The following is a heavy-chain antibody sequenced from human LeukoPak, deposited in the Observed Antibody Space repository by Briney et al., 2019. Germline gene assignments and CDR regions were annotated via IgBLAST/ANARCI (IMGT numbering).Heavy chain of an antibody. V-gene: IGHV3-7*01. CDR3: VRAAKSYDFWSGFFDIYYFDY. Sequence: GGSLRLSCAASGFDFNNYNMNWVRQAPGKGLEWVANIRQDGSEKNYVDFVKGRFSISRDNARNSLHLQMNSLRAEDTAVYYCVRAAKSYDFWSGFFDIYYFDYWGQGTLVAVSS. J-gene: IGHJ4*02. D-gene: IGHD3-3*01. CDR1: GFDFNNYN. CDR2: IRQDGSEK.